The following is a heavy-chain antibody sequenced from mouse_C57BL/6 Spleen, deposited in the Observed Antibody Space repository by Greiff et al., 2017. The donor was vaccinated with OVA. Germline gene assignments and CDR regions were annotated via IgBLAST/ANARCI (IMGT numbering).Heavy chain of an antibody. CDR2: IYPRSGNT. V-gene: IGHV1-81*01. D-gene: IGHD1-1*01. Sequence: QVQLKESGAELARPGASVKLSCKASGYTFTSYGISWVKQRTGQGLEWIGEIYPRSGNTYYNEKFKGKATLTADKSSSTAYMELRSLTSEDSAVYFCARDGNYGSSYGDFDVWGTGTTVTVSS. J-gene: IGHJ1*03. CDR1: GYTFTSYG. CDR3: ARDGNYGSSYGDFDV.